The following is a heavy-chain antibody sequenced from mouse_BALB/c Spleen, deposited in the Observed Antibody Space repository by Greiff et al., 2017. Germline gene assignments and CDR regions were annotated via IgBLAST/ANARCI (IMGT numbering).Heavy chain of an antibody. CDR2: ISSGSSTI. J-gene: IGHJ4*01. V-gene: IGHV5-17*02. CDR1: GFTFSSFG. Sequence: EVKVVESGGGLVQPGGSRKLSCAASGFTFSSFGMHWVRQAPEKGLEWVAYISSGSSTIYYADTVKGRFTISRDNPKNTLFLQMTSLRSEDTAMYYCASSYPYYAMDYWGQGTSVTVSS. D-gene: IGHD3-3*01. CDR3: ASSYPYYAMDY.